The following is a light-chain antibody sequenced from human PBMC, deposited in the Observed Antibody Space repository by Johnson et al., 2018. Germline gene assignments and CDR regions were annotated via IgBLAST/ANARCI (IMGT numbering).Light chain of an antibody. CDR1: SSNIGNNY. Sequence: QSVLTQPPSVSAAPGQKVTISCSGSSSNIGNNYVSWYQQLPGTAPKLLIYENNKRPSGIPDRFSGSKSGTSATLGITGFQTGDEADYYCGTWDSSLSAGNVSGTGTKFTV. CDR3: GTWDSSLSAGNV. J-gene: IGLJ1*01. V-gene: IGLV1-51*02. CDR2: ENN.